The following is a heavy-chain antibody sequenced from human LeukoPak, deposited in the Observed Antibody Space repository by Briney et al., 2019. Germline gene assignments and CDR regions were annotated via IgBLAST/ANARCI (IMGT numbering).Heavy chain of an antibody. CDR3: AKDTADFWSGYYTPSCSFDY. CDR1: GFTFSSYA. V-gene: IGHV3-23*01. D-gene: IGHD3-3*01. CDR2: ISGSGGST. J-gene: IGHJ4*02. Sequence: GGSLRLSCAASGFTFSSYAMSWVRQAPGKGREWVSAISGSGGSTYYADSVKGRFTISRDNSKNTLYLQMNSLRAEDTAVYYCAKDTADFWSGYYTPSCSFDYWGQGTLVTVSS.